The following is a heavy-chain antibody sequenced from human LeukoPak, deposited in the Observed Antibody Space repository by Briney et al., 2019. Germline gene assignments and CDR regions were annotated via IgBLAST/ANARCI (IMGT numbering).Heavy chain of an antibody. CDR1: GFTFSNYA. CDR3: AREGDGYNGVFDY. V-gene: IGHV3-53*01. CDR2: IYSGGST. Sequence: GGSLRLSCAASGFTFSNYAMNWVRQAPGKGLEWVSVIYSGGSTYYADSVKGRFTISRDNSKNTLYLQMNSLRAEDTAVYYCAREGDGYNGVFDYWGQGTLVTVSS. J-gene: IGHJ4*02. D-gene: IGHD5-24*01.